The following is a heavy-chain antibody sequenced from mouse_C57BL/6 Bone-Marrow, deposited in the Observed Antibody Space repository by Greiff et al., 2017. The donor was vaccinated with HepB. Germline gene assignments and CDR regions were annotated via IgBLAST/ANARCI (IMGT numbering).Heavy chain of an antibody. CDR1: GFNIKDDY. Sequence: VQPQQSGAELVRPGASVKLSCTASGFNIKDDYMHWVKQRPEQGLEWIGWIDPENGDTEYASKFQGKATITADTSSNTAYLQLSSLTSEDTAVYYCTTRLDAMDYWGQGTSVTVSS. CDR3: TTRLDAMDY. V-gene: IGHV14-4*01. J-gene: IGHJ4*01. CDR2: IDPENGDT.